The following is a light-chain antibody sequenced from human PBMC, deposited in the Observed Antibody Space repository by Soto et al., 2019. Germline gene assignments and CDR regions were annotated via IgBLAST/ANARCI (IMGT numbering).Light chain of an antibody. CDR2: DVS. J-gene: IGLJ1*01. CDR1: SSDVGGYNY. V-gene: IGLV2-14*01. Sequence: HSVLTQPASVSGSPGQSLTISCTGTSSDVGGYNYVSWYQQHPGKAPKLMTYDVSNRPSGVSNRVSGSKSGNTASRTISGLQAEDEADYYCSLYTSSSTLGVFGTGTKVTVL. CDR3: SLYTSSSTLGV.